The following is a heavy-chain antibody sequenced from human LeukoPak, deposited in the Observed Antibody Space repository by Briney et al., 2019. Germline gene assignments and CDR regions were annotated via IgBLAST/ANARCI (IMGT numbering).Heavy chain of an antibody. CDR2: IIPIFGTA. CDR1: GGTFSSYA. CDR3: ARLGSSGYYYELDY. Sequence: GASVKVSCKASGGTFSSYAISWVRQAPGQGLEWMGRIIPIFGTANYAQKFQGRVTITADKSTSTAYMELSSLRSEDTAVYYCARLGSSGYYYELDYWGQGTLVTVSS. V-gene: IGHV1-69*06. J-gene: IGHJ4*02. D-gene: IGHD3-22*01.